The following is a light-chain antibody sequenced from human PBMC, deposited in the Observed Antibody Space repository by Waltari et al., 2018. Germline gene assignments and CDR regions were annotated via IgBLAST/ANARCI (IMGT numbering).Light chain of an antibody. V-gene: IGLV2-11*03. Sequence: QHPGQAPKHRIYAVSERPPGCPERFSGAKSGDMATLTISGPQPDDEAEYFCSSYAGSGRGVFGGGTKVTVL. CDR3: SSYAGSGRGV. CDR2: AVS. J-gene: IGLJ2*01.